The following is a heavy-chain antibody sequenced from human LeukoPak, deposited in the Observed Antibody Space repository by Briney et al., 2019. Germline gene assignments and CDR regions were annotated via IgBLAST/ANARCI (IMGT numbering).Heavy chain of an antibody. CDR1: GFTFDDYG. CDR3: ARGHGPTFPADYSQN. D-gene: IGHD3-16*01. J-gene: IGHJ1*01. V-gene: IGHV3-20*03. Sequence: GGSRRLSFAAAGFTFDDYGMSWVRHVPGRGLEWIWGINLNSGVTGYANAVKGRFNISRDNAKNYLFLQMNSLRDEHTAFYYCARGHGPTFPADYSQNWGQGTLVTVS. CDR2: INLNSGVT.